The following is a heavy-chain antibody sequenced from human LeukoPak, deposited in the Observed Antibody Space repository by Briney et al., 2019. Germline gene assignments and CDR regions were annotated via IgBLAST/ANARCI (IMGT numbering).Heavy chain of an antibody. J-gene: IGHJ4*02. CDR3: ARGPFGYYDSSGYYY. Sequence: PSETLSLTCAVYGGSFSGHYWSWIRQPPGKGLEWIGEINHSGSTNYNPSLKSRVTISVDTSKNQFSLKLSSVTAADTAVYYCARGPFGYYDSSGYYYWGQGTLVTVSS. D-gene: IGHD3-22*01. CDR2: INHSGST. V-gene: IGHV4-34*01. CDR1: GGSFSGHY.